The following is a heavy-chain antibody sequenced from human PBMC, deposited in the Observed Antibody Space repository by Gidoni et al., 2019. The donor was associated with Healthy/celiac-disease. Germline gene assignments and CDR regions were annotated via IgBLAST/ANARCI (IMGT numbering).Heavy chain of an antibody. CDR1: AGTFRSYA. J-gene: IGHJ4*02. CDR2: IIPIFGTA. CDR3: ASRGGYCSSTSCYWGY. V-gene: IGHV1-69*01. D-gene: IGHD2-2*01. Sequence: QVQLVQSGAEVKKSGSSVKVSCKASAGTFRSYAISWVRQAPGQGLEWMGGIIPIFGTANYAQKFQGRVTITADESTSTAYMELSSLRSEDTAVYYCASRGGYCSSTSCYWGYWGQGTLVTVSS.